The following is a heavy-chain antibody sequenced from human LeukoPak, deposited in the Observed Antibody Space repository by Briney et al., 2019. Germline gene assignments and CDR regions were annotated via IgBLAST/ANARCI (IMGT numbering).Heavy chain of an antibody. D-gene: IGHD3-3*01. CDR1: GFTFSRYW. CDR2: IKKDESEK. Sequence: RGSLRLSCAASGFTFSRYWMSWVRQAPGKGLEWVANIKKDESEKYYVDSVECRFTLSRDNAKNSLYLQMNSLRAEDTAIYYCARVSITIFGVIRYYMDVWGKGTPVTVSS. J-gene: IGHJ6*03. CDR3: ARVSITIFGVIRYYMDV. V-gene: IGHV3-7*01.